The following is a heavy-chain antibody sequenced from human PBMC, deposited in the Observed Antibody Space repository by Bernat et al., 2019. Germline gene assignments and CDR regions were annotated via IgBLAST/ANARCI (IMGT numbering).Heavy chain of an antibody. CDR2: ISSSGRTI. Sequence: EVQLVESGGGLVQPGGSLRLSCAASGFTFSSYEMNWVRQAPGKGLEWVSCISSSGRTIYYADSVKGRFTISRDNAKNSLYLQMNSLRAEDTAVYYCAREGGYNVLDPWGQGTLVTVSS. J-gene: IGHJ5*02. CDR3: AREGGYNVLDP. V-gene: IGHV3-48*03. D-gene: IGHD3-22*01. CDR1: GFTFSSYE.